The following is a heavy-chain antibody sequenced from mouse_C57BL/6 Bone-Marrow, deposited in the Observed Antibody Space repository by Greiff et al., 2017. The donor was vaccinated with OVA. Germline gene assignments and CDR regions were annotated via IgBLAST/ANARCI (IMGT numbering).Heavy chain of an antibody. CDR3: TTEVADYYAMDY. CDR1: GFNIKDDY. Sequence: EVQLQQSGAELVRPGASVKLSCTASGFNIKDDYMHWVKQRPEQGLEWIGWIDPENGDTEYASKFQGKATITADTSSNTAYLQLSSLTSEDTAVYYCTTEVADYYAMDYWGQGTSVTVSS. CDR2: IDPENGDT. D-gene: IGHD1-1*01. J-gene: IGHJ4*01. V-gene: IGHV14-4*01.